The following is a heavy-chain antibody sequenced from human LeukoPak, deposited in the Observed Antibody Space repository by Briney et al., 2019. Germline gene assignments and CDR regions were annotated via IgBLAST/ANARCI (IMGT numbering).Heavy chain of an antibody. J-gene: IGHJ4*02. Sequence: ASVKVSCKASGYTFTSYYMHWVRQAPGQGLEWMGIINPSGGSTSYAQKFQGRVTMTRDMSTSTVYMELSSLRSEDTAAYYCARKDSSGYITDWGQGTLVTVSS. V-gene: IGHV1-46*01. D-gene: IGHD3-22*01. CDR2: INPSGGST. CDR1: GYTFTSYY. CDR3: ARKDSSGYITD.